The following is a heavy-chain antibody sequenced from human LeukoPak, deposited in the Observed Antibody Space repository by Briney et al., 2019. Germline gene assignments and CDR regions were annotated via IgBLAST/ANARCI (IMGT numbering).Heavy chain of an antibody. J-gene: IGHJ6*02. CDR1: GGSISSYY. CDR3: ARHGYYYYYGMDV. Sequence: SGTLSLTCCVSGGSISSYYWSWIRQPPGKGLEWIGYIYYSGSTNYNPSLKSRVTISVDTSKNQFSLKLSSVTAADTAVYYCARHGYYYYYGMDVWGQGTTVTVSS. CDR2: IYYSGST. V-gene: IGHV4-59*08.